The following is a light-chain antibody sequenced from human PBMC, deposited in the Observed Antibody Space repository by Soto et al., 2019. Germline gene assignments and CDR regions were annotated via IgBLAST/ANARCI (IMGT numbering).Light chain of an antibody. CDR2: AVS. CDR3: QQSYSTPF. V-gene: IGKV1-39*01. CDR1: QIVSSY. Sequence: DIQMTQSPSSLSASVGDRVTITCRASQIVSSYLNWYQQKPGKAPKLLIYAVSSLASGVPSRFSGSGSGTDFTLTISSLQPEDFATYSCQQSYSTPFFGQGTKLEIK. J-gene: IGKJ2*01.